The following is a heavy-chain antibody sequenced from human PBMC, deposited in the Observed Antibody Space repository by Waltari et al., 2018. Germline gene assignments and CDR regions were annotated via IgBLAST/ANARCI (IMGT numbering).Heavy chain of an antibody. V-gene: IGHV3-7*01. Sequence: EVQLVESGGGLVQPGGSLRLSCAASGFTFTSHWMTWVRQAPGKGLEWVANIKEDESEKYYVDSVKGRFTISRDSAKNSLYLQMNSLRVEDTAFYYCARAGGGNGFDFWGQGTLVTVSS. D-gene: IGHD5-12*01. J-gene: IGHJ3*01. CDR2: IKEDESEK. CDR1: GFTFTSHW. CDR3: ARAGGGNGFDF.